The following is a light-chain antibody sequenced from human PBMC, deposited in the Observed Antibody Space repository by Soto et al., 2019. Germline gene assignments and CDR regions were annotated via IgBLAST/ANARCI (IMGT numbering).Light chain of an antibody. CDR3: QRYNSYSRT. CDR1: QNINEW. V-gene: IGKV1-5*01. Sequence: DIQMTQSPSTLSASVGDRVTITCRASQNINEWLAWYQQKPGKAPKFLIYDASILESGVPSRFSGSGSGTXXXXXXXXXXXXXFATYYCQRYNSYSRTFGQXTKVEIK. J-gene: IGKJ1*01. CDR2: DAS.